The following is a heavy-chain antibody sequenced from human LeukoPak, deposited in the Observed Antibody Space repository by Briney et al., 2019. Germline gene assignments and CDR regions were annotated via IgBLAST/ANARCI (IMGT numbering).Heavy chain of an antibody. CDR1: GFTFSSYS. CDR3: AREGSSGWYFDY. Sequence: GGSLRLSCAASGFTFSSYSINWVRKATGKGLECVSSIASSSSYIYYADSVKGRFTISRDNAKNSLYVQMNSLRAEDTAVYYCAREGSSGWYFDYWGQGILVAVSS. CDR2: IASSSSYI. D-gene: IGHD6-25*01. J-gene: IGHJ4*02. V-gene: IGHV3-21*01.